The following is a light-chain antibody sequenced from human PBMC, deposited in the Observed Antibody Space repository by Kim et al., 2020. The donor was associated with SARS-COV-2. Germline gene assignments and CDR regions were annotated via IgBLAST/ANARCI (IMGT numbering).Light chain of an antibody. V-gene: IGKV1-5*01. CDR1: QSISSW. CDR3: QHYTTYSGT. CDR2: DTS. J-gene: IGKJ1*01. Sequence: GDTVTITCRASQSISSWLAWYQQKPGKAPKLVIYDTSVLESGVPSRFSGSGSGTEFTLTISSLQPDDFATYYCQHYTTYSGTFGQGTKL.